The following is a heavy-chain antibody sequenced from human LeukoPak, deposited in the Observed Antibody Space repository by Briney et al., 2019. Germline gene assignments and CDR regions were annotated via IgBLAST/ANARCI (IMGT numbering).Heavy chain of an antibody. CDR2: IRYDGSNK. V-gene: IGHV3-30*02. Sequence: GGSLRLSCAASGFTFSSYGMHWVRQAPGKGLEWVAFIRYDGSNKYYADSVKGRFTISRDNSKNTLYLQMNSLRAEDTAVYYCVKDGDIVAAGTYYYYMDVWGKGTTVTVSS. J-gene: IGHJ6*03. D-gene: IGHD6-13*01. CDR3: VKDGDIVAAGTYYYYMDV. CDR1: GFTFSSYG.